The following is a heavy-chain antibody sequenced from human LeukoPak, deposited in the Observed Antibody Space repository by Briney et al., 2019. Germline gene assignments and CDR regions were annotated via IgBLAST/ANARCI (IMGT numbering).Heavy chain of an antibody. Sequence: SQTLSLTCAISGDSVSTNRASWNWIRQSPSRGLQWLGRTYYKSAWYTEYAESMKGRITINPDTPKNQFSLQLNSVTPEDTAVYYCARVSMDDDGWYANWFDPWGQGTLVTLSS. CDR1: GDSVSTNRAS. CDR2: TYYKSAWYT. J-gene: IGHJ5*02. CDR3: ARVSMDDDGWYANWFDP. V-gene: IGHV6-1*01. D-gene: IGHD6-19*01.